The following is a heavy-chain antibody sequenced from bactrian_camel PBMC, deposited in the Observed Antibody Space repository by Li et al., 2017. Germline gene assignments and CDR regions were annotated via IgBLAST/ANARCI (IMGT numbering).Heavy chain of an antibody. CDR2: ISSGGSKT. J-gene: IGHJ7*01. D-gene: IGHD1*01. V-gene: IGHV3S35*01. CDR1: GFAFGTVS. Sequence: QLVESGGGSVQPRGSLRLSCAASGFAFGTVSIAWVRLAPGKGLEWVSTISSGGSKTYYADSVKGRFTISRDNDKNTMLLQMNSLKPEDTAVYYCVRDYDGPARSYGMDYWGEGTQVTVS.